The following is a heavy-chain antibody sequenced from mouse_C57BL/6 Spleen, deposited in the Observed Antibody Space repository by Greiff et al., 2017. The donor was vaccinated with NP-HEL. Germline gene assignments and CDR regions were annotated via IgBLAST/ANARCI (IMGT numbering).Heavy chain of an antibody. D-gene: IGHD3-2*02. CDR2: IYPSDSET. J-gene: IGHJ4*01. CDR3: ARGGSSGAMDY. CDR1: GYTFTSYW. Sequence: QVQLQQPGAELVRPGSSVKLSCKASGYTFTSYWMDWVKQSPGQGLEWIGNIYPSDSETHYNQKFKDKATLTVDKSSSTAYMQLSSLTSEDSAVYYCARGGSSGAMDYWGQGTSVTVSS. V-gene: IGHV1-61*01.